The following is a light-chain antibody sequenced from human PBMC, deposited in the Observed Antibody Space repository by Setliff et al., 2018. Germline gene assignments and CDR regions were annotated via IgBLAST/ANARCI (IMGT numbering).Light chain of an antibody. CDR1: TSDIGTYNY. CDR2: DVS. V-gene: IGLV2-14*01. Sequence: QSALTQPASVSGSPGQSITISCSGTTSDIGTYNYVSWYQQYPGKAPKLVIYDVSNRPSGVSNRFSGSKSGNTASLTISGLQAEDEADYYCYSYTSRSQVFGTGTKVTVL. CDR3: YSYTSRSQV. J-gene: IGLJ1*01.